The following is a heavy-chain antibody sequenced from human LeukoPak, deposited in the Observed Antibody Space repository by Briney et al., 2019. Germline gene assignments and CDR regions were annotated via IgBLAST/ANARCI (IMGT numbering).Heavy chain of an antibody. CDR2: ISSSSSYI. D-gene: IGHD3-22*01. Sequence: PGGSLRLSCAASGFTFSSYSMNWVRQAPGKGLEWVSSISSSSSYIYYADSVKGRFTISRDNGKNSLYLQMNSLRAEDTAVYYCARAPYYYDSSGYYEPAGVDYWGQGTLVTVSS. J-gene: IGHJ4*02. V-gene: IGHV3-21*01. CDR1: GFTFSSYS. CDR3: ARAPYYYDSSGYYEPAGVDY.